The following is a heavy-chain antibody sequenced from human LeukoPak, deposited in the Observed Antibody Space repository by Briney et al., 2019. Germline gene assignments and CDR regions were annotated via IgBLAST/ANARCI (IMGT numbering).Heavy chain of an antibody. CDR1: GYTFTGYY. CDR2: INPKSGGT. V-gene: IGHV1-2*02. D-gene: IGHD2-2*02. Sequence: GASVKVSCKASGYTFTGYYMHWVRQAPGQGLEWMGWINPKSGGTYYAQKFQGRVTMTRDTSISTAYMELSSLRSDDTAVYYCARDGGISTSCYSRWCNWFDPWGQGTPVTVSS. CDR3: ARDGGISTSCYSRWCNWFDP. J-gene: IGHJ5*02.